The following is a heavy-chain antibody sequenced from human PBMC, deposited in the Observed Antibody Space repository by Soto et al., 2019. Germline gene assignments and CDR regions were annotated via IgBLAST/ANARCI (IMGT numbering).Heavy chain of an antibody. CDR3: ARYCSGGSCYPNWYFDL. CDR1: GGSISSGGYY. Sequence: QVQLQESGPGLVKPSQTLSLTCTVSGGSISSGGYYWSWIRQHPGKGLEWIGYIYYSGSTYYNPSLKSRVTISVXXSXNXXSLKLSSVTAADTAVYYCARYCSGGSCYPNWYFDLWGRGTLVTVSS. J-gene: IGHJ2*01. V-gene: IGHV4-31*03. CDR2: IYYSGST. D-gene: IGHD2-15*01.